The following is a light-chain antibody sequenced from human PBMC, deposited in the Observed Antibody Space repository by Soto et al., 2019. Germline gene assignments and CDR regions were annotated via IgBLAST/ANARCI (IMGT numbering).Light chain of an antibody. CDR1: QSISSW. J-gene: IGKJ1*01. CDR2: DAS. V-gene: IGKV1-5*01. Sequence: DIQMTQSPSTLCASVGDRVNIPCRASQSISSWLAWYQQKPGKAPKILIYDASSLESGVPSRFSGSGAGTEFTLTISSLQPDDFATYYCQQYNSYSQTFGQGTKVDIK. CDR3: QQYNSYSQT.